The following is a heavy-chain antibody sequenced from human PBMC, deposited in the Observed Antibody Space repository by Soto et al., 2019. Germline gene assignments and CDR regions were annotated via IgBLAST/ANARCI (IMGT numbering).Heavy chain of an antibody. Sequence: EVQLVESGGGLVQPGGSLRLSCAASGFTFSGYWMHWVRQAPGKGLVWVSRINSGGSITSYADSVKGRFTISRDNAKNTLYLQMNSLRAEDTAVYYCATLPAQSDDGFDVWGQGTMVTVSS. CDR1: GFTFSGYW. J-gene: IGHJ3*01. CDR3: ATLPAQSDDGFDV. V-gene: IGHV3-74*01. CDR2: INSGGSIT. D-gene: IGHD2-2*01.